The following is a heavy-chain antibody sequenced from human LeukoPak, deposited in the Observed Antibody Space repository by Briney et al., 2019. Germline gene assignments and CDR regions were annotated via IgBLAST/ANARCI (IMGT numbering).Heavy chain of an antibody. J-gene: IGHJ4*02. CDR1: GFTVSSNY. CDR2: IYSGGST. D-gene: IGHD4-17*01. CDR3: AREKDTVFDY. Sequence: GGPLRLSCAASGFTVSSNYMSWVRQAPGKGLEWVSVIYSGGSTYYADSVKGRFTISRDNSKNTLYLQMNSLRAEDTAAYYCAREKDTVFDYWGQGTLVTVSS. V-gene: IGHV3-66*02.